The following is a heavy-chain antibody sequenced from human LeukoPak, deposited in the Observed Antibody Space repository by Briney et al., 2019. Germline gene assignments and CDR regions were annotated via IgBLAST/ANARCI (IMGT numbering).Heavy chain of an antibody. CDR2: INHSGST. CDR1: GGSFSGYY. Sequence: SETLSLTCAVYGGSFSGYYWSWIRQPPGKGLEWIGEINHSGSTNYNPSLKSRVTISVDTSKNQFSLKLSSVTAADTAVYYCLGYYYGSGSYWDHWFDPWGQGTLVTVSS. D-gene: IGHD3-10*01. V-gene: IGHV4-34*01. CDR3: LGYYYGSGSYWDHWFDP. J-gene: IGHJ5*02.